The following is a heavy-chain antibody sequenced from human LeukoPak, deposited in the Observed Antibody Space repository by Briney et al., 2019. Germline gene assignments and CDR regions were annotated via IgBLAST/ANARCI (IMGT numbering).Heavy chain of an antibody. J-gene: IGHJ3*02. CDR1: GFTFSSYA. CDR2: ISSSGSTM. D-gene: IGHD3-22*01. V-gene: IGHV3-48*01. CDR3: ARIFDSSGYPDDVFDI. Sequence: GGSLRLSCAASGFTFSSYAMHWVRQAPGKGLEWVSYISSSGSTMYYADSVKGRFTISRDNAKNSLYLQMNSLRAEDTAVFYCARIFDSSGYPDDVFDIWGQGTMVTVSS.